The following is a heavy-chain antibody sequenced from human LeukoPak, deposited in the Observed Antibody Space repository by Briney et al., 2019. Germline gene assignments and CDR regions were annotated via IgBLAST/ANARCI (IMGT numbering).Heavy chain of an antibody. Sequence: SVKVSCKASGGTFSSYAISWVRQAPGQGLEWMGGIIPIFGTANYAQKFQGRVTITADESTSTAYMELSSLRSEDTAVYYCARGVVVPAAFGYYYGMDVWGQGTTVTVSS. D-gene: IGHD2-2*01. CDR2: IIPIFGTA. V-gene: IGHV1-69*13. CDR1: GGTFSSYA. CDR3: ARGVVVPAAFGYYYGMDV. J-gene: IGHJ6*02.